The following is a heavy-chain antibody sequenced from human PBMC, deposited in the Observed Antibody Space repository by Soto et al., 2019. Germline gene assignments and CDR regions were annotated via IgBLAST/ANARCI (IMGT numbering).Heavy chain of an antibody. CDR2: ISYDGSNK. CDR3: AKDPYIPYCSSTSCTVPPDYYGMDV. D-gene: IGHD2-2*01. Sequence: GGSLRLSCAASGFTFSSYGMHWVRQAPGKGLEWVAVISYDGSNKYYADSVKGRFTISRDNSKNTLYLQMNSLRAEDTAVYYCAKDPYIPYCSSTSCTVPPDYYGMDVWGQGTTVTVSS. V-gene: IGHV3-30*18. J-gene: IGHJ6*02. CDR1: GFTFSSYG.